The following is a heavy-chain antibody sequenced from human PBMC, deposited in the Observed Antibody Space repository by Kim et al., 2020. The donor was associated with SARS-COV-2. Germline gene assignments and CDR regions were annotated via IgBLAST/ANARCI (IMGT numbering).Heavy chain of an antibody. J-gene: IGHJ6*02. D-gene: IGHD2-21*02. CDR3: AKDTMAVTAGIGYLFGMDV. Sequence: VQGRFTISRDNSKRTLYLQMNGLRAEDTAIYYCAKDTMAVTAGIGYLFGMDVWGQGTTVTVSS. V-gene: IGHV3-23*01.